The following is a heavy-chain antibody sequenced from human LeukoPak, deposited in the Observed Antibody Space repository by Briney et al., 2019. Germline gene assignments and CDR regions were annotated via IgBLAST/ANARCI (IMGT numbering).Heavy chain of an antibody. CDR1: GGTFSSYA. CDR3: ALSIAAAGYYYYGMNV. J-gene: IGHJ6*02. D-gene: IGHD6-13*01. CDR2: IIPILGIA. Sequence: SVKVSCKASGGTFSSYAISWVRQAPGQGLEWMGRIIPILGIANYAQKFQGRVTITADKSTSTAYMELSSLRSEDTAVYYCALSIAAAGYYYYGMNVWGQGTTVTVSS. V-gene: IGHV1-69*04.